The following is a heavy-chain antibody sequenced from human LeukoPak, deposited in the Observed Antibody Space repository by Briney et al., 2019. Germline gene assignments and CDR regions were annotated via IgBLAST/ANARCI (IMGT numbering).Heavy chain of an antibody. Sequence: GGSLRLSCAASGFTVSNSYMSWVRQAPGKGLEWVSVIKSGGDTYYADSVKGRFTISRDNSKNTPSLQMNSLRAEDTAVYYCAKGDISMIPDWGQGTLVTVSS. CDR2: IKSGGDT. D-gene: IGHD3-22*01. V-gene: IGHV3-53*01. CDR3: AKGDISMIPD. CDR1: GFTVSNSY. J-gene: IGHJ4*02.